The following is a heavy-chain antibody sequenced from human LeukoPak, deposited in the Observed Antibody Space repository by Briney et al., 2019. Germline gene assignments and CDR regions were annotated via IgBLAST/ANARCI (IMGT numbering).Heavy chain of an antibody. J-gene: IGHJ3*02. CDR2: IYYSGST. CDR1: GDSVSSGSYY. D-gene: IGHD6-19*01. V-gene: IGHV4-61*01. CDR3: ARGQKPAVAPRADAFDI. Sequence: SETLSLTCTVSGDSVSSGSYYWRWIRQPPGKGLEWIGYIYYSGSTNYNPSLKSRVTISVDTSKNQFSLKLSSVTAADTAVYYCARGQKPAVAPRADAFDIWGQGTMVTVSS.